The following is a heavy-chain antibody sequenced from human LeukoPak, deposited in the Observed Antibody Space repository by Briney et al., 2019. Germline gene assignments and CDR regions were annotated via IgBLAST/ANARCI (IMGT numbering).Heavy chain of an antibody. D-gene: IGHD2-15*01. CDR1: GASITTYY. J-gene: IGHJ4*02. Sequence: PSETLSLTCSVSGASITTYYWNWIRQPAGKGLEWIGRVYTSGSTNYNPSLKSRVTMSVDASKNQFSLKLSSVTAADTAVYYCAREFCSGGSCSSLFYFDYWGQGTLVTVSS. CDR3: AREFCSGGSCSSLFYFDY. CDR2: VYTSGST. V-gene: IGHV4-4*07.